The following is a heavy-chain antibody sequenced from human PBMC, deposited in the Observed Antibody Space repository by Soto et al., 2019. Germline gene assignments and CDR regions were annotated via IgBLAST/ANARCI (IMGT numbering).Heavy chain of an antibody. CDR2: VTTSGDTM. CDR3: VREVASGSSGLTYHYYYNGMDV. J-gene: IGHJ6*02. D-gene: IGHD3-10*01. Sequence: GSLRLSCVASGFTFSRYNMHWVRQAPGKGLEWVAYVTTSGDTMFYADSVEGRFAISRDVAKSSVHLQMNSLGDEDTAVYYCVREVASGSSGLTYHYYYNGMDVWGQVPRVTLSS. V-gene: IGHV3-48*02. CDR1: GFTFSRYN.